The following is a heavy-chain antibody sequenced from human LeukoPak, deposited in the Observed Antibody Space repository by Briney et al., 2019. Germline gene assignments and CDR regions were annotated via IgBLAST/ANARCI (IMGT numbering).Heavy chain of an antibody. Sequence: SETLSLTCTVSGGSIGTYYWSWFRQPPGKGLEWIGYIYHSGGTNYNPSLTSRVTISVDTSKNQFSLKLTSVTAADTAVYYCARGGYSGSDWTTWGQGTLVTVSS. CDR2: IYHSGGT. D-gene: IGHD5-12*01. CDR1: GGSIGTYY. J-gene: IGHJ5*02. CDR3: ARGGYSGSDWTT. V-gene: IGHV4-59*01.